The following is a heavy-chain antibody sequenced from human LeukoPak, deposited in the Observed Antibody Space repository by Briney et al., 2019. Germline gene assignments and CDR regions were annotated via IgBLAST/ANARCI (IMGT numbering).Heavy chain of an antibody. Sequence: GGSLRLSCAASGFTFSSYSMNWVRQAPGKGLEWVSSISSSSRYIYYGDSVKGRFTISRDNAKNSLYLQMNSLRAEDTAVYYCARPSQVAYDSSGYVDYWGQGTLVTVSS. CDR3: ARPSQVAYDSSGYVDY. D-gene: IGHD3-22*01. CDR1: GFTFSSYS. V-gene: IGHV3-21*04. CDR2: ISSSSRYI. J-gene: IGHJ4*02.